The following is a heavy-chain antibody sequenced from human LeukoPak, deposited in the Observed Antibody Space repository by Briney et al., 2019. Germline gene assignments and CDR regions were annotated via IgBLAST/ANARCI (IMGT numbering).Heavy chain of an antibody. CDR3: ARVFLFWSGYRNYYGMDV. V-gene: IGHV3-48*04. J-gene: IGHJ6*02. D-gene: IGHD3-3*01. CDR1: GFTFSSYS. CDR2: ISSSGSTI. Sequence: PGGSLRLSCAASGFTFSSYSMNWVRQAPGKGLEWVSYISSSGSTIYYADSVKGRFTISRDNAKNSLYLQMNSLRAEDTAVYYCARVFLFWSGYRNYYGMDVWGQGTTVTVSS.